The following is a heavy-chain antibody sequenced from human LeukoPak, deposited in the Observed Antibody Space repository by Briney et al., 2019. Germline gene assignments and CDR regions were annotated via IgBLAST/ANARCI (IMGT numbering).Heavy chain of an antibody. CDR2: IFYSGST. D-gene: IGHD4-23*01. CDR1: GGSISTSSYY. J-gene: IGHJ6*03. Sequence: SETLSLTCTVSGGSISTSSYYWGWVRQPPGKGLEWIGNIFYSGSTYYSPSLKSRVTISLDTSRNQFSLKLSSVTAADTAMYYCARLHYGGNYGYYYYYMDVWGKGTTVTISS. V-gene: IGHV4-39*01. CDR3: ARLHYGGNYGYYYYYMDV.